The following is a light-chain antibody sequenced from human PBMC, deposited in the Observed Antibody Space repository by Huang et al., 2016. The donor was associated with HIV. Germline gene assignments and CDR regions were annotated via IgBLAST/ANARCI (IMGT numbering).Light chain of an antibody. Sequence: EIILTQSPATLSLSPGERATLSCRASQGGSSYLAWYQQKPGQAPRLLIYDASNRATGIPARFSGSGSGTDFTLTISSLEPEDFAVYYCQQRSNRPPLTFGGGTKVEIK. CDR3: QQRSNRPPLT. CDR2: DAS. J-gene: IGKJ4*01. CDR1: QGGSSY. V-gene: IGKV3-11*01.